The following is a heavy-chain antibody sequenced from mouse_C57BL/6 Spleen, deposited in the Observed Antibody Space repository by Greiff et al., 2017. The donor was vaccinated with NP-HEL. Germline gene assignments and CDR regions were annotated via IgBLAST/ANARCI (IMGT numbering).Heavy chain of an antibody. D-gene: IGHD2-4*01. CDR1: GYTFTDYY. V-gene: IGHV1-19*01. CDR3: ARPIRIDYGFAY. Sequence: EVQLKESGPVLVKPGASVKMSCKASGYTFTDYYMNWVKQSHGKSLEWIGVINPYNGGTSYNQKFKGKATLTVDKSSSTAYMELNSLTSEDSAVYYCARPIRIDYGFAYWGQGTLVTVSA. CDR2: INPYNGGT. J-gene: IGHJ3*01.